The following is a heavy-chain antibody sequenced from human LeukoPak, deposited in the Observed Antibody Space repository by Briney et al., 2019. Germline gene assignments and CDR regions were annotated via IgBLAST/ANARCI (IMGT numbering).Heavy chain of an antibody. CDR1: GFSFSSYA. V-gene: IGHV3-23*01. Sequence: PGGSLRLSCVASGFSFSSYATSWVRQAPGGGRGWVSASRSSGGSTYYAVSVKGRFTITRDNSEKTLYLQMNSVRAEDTAVYYCARGGTSSCCKNWGQGTLVTVSS. D-gene: IGHD6-19*01. CDR3: ARGGTSSCCKN. J-gene: IGHJ4*02. CDR2: SRSSGGST.